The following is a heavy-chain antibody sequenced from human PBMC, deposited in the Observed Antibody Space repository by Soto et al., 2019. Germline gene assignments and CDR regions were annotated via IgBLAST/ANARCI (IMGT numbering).Heavy chain of an antibody. CDR2: ISSSSSYT. CDR3: ASVFEYYDSSGYYYYFDY. CDR1: GFTFSDYY. V-gene: IGHV3-11*06. D-gene: IGHD3-22*01. J-gene: IGHJ4*02. Sequence: GSLRLSCAASGFTFSDYYMSWIRQAPGKGLEWVSYISSSSSYTNYADSVKGRFTISRDNAKNSLYLQMNSLRAEDTAVYYCASVFEYYDSSGYYYYFDYWGQGTLVTVSS.